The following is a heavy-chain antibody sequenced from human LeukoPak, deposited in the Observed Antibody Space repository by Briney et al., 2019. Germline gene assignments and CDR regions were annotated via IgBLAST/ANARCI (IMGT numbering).Heavy chain of an antibody. V-gene: IGHV3-7*03. J-gene: IGHJ4*02. Sequence: GGSLRLSCAASGFTFSDYYMSWIRLAPGKGLEWVANIKEDGTETYYVGSVKGRFTISRDNAKNSLYLQMNSLRVEDTAVYYCAKEGRSLQTYWGQGTLVTVSS. D-gene: IGHD5-24*01. CDR2: IKEDGTET. CDR1: GFTFSDYY. CDR3: AKEGRSLQTY.